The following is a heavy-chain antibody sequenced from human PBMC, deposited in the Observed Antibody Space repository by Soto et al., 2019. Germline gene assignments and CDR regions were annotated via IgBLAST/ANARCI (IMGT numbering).Heavy chain of an antibody. D-gene: IGHD2-2*01. V-gene: IGHV1-69*13. CDR1: GGTFSSYA. Sequence: ASVKVSCKASGGTFSSYAISWVRQAPGQGLEWMGGIIPIFGTANYAQKFQGRVTITADESTSTAYMELSSLRSEDTAVYYCASQYCSSTSCYAPTFDYHSYGMDVWGQGTTVTVAS. CDR2: IIPIFGTA. CDR3: ASQYCSSTSCYAPTFDYHSYGMDV. J-gene: IGHJ6*02.